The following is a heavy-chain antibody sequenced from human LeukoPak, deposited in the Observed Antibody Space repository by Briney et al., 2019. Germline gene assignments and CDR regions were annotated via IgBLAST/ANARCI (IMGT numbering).Heavy chain of an antibody. Sequence: SGGSLRLSCAASGFTFSSYEMNWVRQAPGKGLEWVSYISSSGSTIYYADSVKGRFTISRDNAKNSLYLQMNSLRAEDTAVYYCAREVSVVVQAASSGDDAFDIWGQGTMVTVSS. CDR3: AREVSVVVQAASSGDDAFDI. CDR2: ISSSGSTI. J-gene: IGHJ3*02. D-gene: IGHD2-2*01. CDR1: GFTFSSYE. V-gene: IGHV3-48*03.